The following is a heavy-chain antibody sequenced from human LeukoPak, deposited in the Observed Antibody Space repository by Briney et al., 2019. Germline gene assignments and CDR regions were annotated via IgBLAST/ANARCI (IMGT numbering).Heavy chain of an antibody. D-gene: IGHD4-11*01. CDR1: GGSISSSSYC. Sequence: SETLSLTCTVSGGSISSSSYCWGWIRQPPGKGLEWIRSIYYSGSTYYNPSLKSRVTISVDTSKNQFSLKLSSVTAADTAVYYCARLPMTTVNNFDYWGQGTLVTVSS. CDR2: IYYSGST. CDR3: ARLPMTTVNNFDY. J-gene: IGHJ4*02. V-gene: IGHV4-39*01.